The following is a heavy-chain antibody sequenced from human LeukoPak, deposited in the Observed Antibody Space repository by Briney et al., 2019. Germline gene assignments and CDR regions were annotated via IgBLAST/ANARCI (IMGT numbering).Heavy chain of an antibody. Sequence: ATVKVSCKASGYTFTSYGISWVRQSTGQGREWTRWICAYNGNTNYDQKLQGRVTMTTDTSTSTAYMELRSLRSDDTAVYYCARKIYYGDHLVNFFDYWGQGTLVTVSS. CDR3: ARKIYYGDHLVNFFDY. CDR2: ICAYNGNT. V-gene: IGHV1-18*01. J-gene: IGHJ4*02. CDR1: GYTFTSYG. D-gene: IGHD4-17*01.